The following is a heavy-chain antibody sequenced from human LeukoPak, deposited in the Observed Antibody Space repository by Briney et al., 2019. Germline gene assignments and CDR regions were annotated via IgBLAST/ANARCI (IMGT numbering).Heavy chain of an antibody. CDR1: GFTFSSYS. V-gene: IGHV3-21*01. Sequence: GGSLRLSCAASGFTFSSYSMNWVRQAPGKGLEWVSSISGVSTYIDYADSVKGRFTISRDNGKNSLFLQMNSLRAEDTAVYYCARDSSSDLDYWGQGTLVTVSS. J-gene: IGHJ4*02. D-gene: IGHD6-6*01. CDR3: ARDSSSDLDY. CDR2: ISGVSTYI.